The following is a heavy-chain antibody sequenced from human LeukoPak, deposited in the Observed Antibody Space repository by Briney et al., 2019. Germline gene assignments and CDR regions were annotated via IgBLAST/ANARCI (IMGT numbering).Heavy chain of an antibody. CDR2: SDSSGST. D-gene: IGHD5-24*01. CDR3: ARFRPGSRHQLTYYFES. V-gene: IGHV4-61*02. J-gene: IGHJ4*02. Sequence: PSQTLSLTCAVSGAPLNSGNYHWSWVRRPVGKGLEWLGRSDSSGSTILNVALMSRISISLDTSRNQFSLHLTSMTAADTAVYYCARFRPGSRHQLTYYFESWGRGKLVTVSS. CDR1: GAPLNSGNYH.